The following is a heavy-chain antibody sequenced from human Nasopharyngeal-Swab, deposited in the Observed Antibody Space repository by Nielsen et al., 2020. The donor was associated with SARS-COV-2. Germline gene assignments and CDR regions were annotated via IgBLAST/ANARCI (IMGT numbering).Heavy chain of an antibody. V-gene: IGHV4-39*01. CDR3: ARRVARAPRHEGDYYYGMDV. J-gene: IGHJ6*02. Sequence: WIRQPPGKGLEWIGSIYYSGSTYYNPSLKSRVTISVDTSKNQFSLKLSSVTAADTAVYYCARRVARAPRHEGDYYYGMDVCGQGTTVTVSS. CDR2: IYYSGST. D-gene: IGHD3-16*01.